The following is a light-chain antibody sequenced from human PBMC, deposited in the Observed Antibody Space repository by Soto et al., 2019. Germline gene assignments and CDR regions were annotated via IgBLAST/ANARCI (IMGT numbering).Light chain of an antibody. CDR1: NLANKY. CDR3: QTWHSSTENV. CDR2: QDT. V-gene: IGLV3-1*01. Sequence: SYELTQPPSVSVSPGQTASITCSGGNLANKYSSWYQQKPGQSPMLVIYQDTQRPSGIPERFSGSKSGNTATLTISGTQALDEADYYCQTWHSSTENVFGTGTKLTVL. J-gene: IGLJ1*01.